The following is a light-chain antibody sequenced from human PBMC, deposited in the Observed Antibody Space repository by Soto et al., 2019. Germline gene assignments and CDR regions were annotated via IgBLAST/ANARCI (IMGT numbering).Light chain of an antibody. CDR3: QQYYSYPRRT. CDR1: QGISSY. Sequence: AIRMTQSPSSFSASTGDRVTITCRASQGISSYLAWYQQKPGKAPKLLIYAASTLQSGVPSRFSGSGSGTDFTLTISCLQSEDFATYYCQQYYSYPRRTFGQGTKV. V-gene: IGKV1-8*01. J-gene: IGKJ1*01. CDR2: AAS.